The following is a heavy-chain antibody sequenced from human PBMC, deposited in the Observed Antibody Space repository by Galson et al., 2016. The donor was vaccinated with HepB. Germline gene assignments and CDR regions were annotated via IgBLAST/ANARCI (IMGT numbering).Heavy chain of an antibody. D-gene: IGHD1-1*01. CDR1: GSSFTSYW. CDR3: ARHQPGTPSWTDP. Sequence: QSGAEVKKPGESMKISCTGSGSSFTSYWIGWVRQMPGKGLEWMGVLYPGDSDPRYSPSFQGQGTIPADKSISTAYLQWSSLKGSDSAMYYCARHQPGTPSWTDPWGQGTLVTVSS. V-gene: IGHV5-51*01. J-gene: IGHJ5*02. CDR2: LYPGDSDP.